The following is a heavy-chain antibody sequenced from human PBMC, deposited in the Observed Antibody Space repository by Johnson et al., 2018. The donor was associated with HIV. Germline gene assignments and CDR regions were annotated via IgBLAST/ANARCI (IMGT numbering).Heavy chain of an antibody. D-gene: IGHD1-26*01. CDR1: GFTFSSYA. Sequence: QVQLVESGGAVVQPGRSLRLSCTASGFTFSSYAIHWVRQAPGKGLEWVAFIRYDGSNKYYGDSVKGRFSISKDTVKNSLYLQMNSLRAEDTAVYYFARGRPRWEPLWGGAFDFWGQGTMVTVSS. CDR3: ARGRPRWEPLWGGAFDF. V-gene: IGHV3-30*02. CDR2: IRYDGSNK. J-gene: IGHJ3*01.